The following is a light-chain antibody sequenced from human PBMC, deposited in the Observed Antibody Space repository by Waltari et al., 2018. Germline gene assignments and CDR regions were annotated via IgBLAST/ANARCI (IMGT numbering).Light chain of an antibody. V-gene: IGKV3-20*01. CDR1: QSVGKS. CDR2: EAS. Sequence: SCRASQSVGKSLAWYQHKPGQAPRLLIYEASSRATGIPDRFSGSGSGTDFSLTISRLEPEDFSVYYCQHYVTLPATFGQGTKVEV. CDR3: QHYVTLPAT. J-gene: IGKJ1*01.